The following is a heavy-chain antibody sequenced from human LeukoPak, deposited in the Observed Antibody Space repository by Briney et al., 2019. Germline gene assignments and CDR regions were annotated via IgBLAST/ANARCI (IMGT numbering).Heavy chain of an antibody. CDR3: ARWGVGVATIARLPRRSCFDY. V-gene: IGHV4-34*01. CDR1: GGSFSGYY. Sequence: SETLSLTCAVYGGSFSGYYWSWIRQPPGKGLEWIGEINHSGSTNYNPSLKSRVTISVDTSKNQFSLKLSSVTAADTAVYYCARWGVGVATIARLPRRSCFDYWGQGTLVTVSS. D-gene: IGHD5-12*01. CDR2: INHSGST. J-gene: IGHJ4*02.